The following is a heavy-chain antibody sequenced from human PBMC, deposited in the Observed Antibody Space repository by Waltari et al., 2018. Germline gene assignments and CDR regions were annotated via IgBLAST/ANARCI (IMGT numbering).Heavy chain of an antibody. CDR1: GGSIRSYD. Sequence: QVQLQESGPGLVKASETLSHTCSVSGGSIRSYDWTWIRQSAGRGLEWIGRISAIGSTNYNPSLKSRVTMSVDTTKNQFSLKLTSVTAADTAVYYCARATGGSYSGDWFDPWGQGSLVTVSS. D-gene: IGHD1-26*01. J-gene: IGHJ5*02. CDR3: ARATGGSYSGDWFDP. CDR2: ISAIGST. V-gene: IGHV4-4*07.